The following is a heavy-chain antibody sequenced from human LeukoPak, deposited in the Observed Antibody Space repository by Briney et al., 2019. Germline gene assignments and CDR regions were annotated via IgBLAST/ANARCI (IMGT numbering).Heavy chain of an antibody. Sequence: GGSLRLSCAASGFSLSSYGMHWVRQAPGKGPEWVAFIRYDGLNKTYADSVKGRFTISRDTSKNTLSLQMDSLRPEDTSVYYCVLVMITFGHYFDYWGQGTLVTVSS. CDR1: GFSLSSYG. V-gene: IGHV3-30*02. D-gene: IGHD3-16*01. CDR3: VLVMITFGHYFDY. J-gene: IGHJ4*02. CDR2: IRYDGLNK.